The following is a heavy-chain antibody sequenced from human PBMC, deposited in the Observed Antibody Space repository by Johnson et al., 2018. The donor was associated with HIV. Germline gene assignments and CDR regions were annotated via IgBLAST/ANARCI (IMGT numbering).Heavy chain of an antibody. CDR1: GFTFDDYG. D-gene: IGHD1-26*01. CDR2: VSVSGNNI. V-gene: IGHV3-20*04. CDR3: ARVRAGRENAFDI. Sequence: VQLVESGGGVVRPGGSLRLSCAASGFTFDDYGMSWVRQAPGKGLNWVSCVSVSGNNIDCLSGNNIDCTGRFPISRDNSKNTLYLQMKSPRVDETAIYYCARVRAGRENAFDIWGQGTMVTVSS. J-gene: IGHJ3*02.